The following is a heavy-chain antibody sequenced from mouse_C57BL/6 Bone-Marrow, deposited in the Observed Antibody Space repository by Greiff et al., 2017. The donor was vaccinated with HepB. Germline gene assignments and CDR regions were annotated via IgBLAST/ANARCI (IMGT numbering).Heavy chain of an antibody. D-gene: IGHD2-4*01. CDR2: IYPGDGDT. V-gene: IGHV1-82*01. CDR3: AMVYYDYGMDC. CDR1: GYAFSSSW. J-gene: IGHJ4*01. Sequence: VQLQQSGPELVKPGASVKISCKASGYAFSSSWMNWVKQRPGKGLEWIGRIYPGDGDTNYNGKFKGKATLTADKSSSTAYMQLSSLTSEDSAVYFCAMVYYDYGMDCWGEGTSVTDSS.